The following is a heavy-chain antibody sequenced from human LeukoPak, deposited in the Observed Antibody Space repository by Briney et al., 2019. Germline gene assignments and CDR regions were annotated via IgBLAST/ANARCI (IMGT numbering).Heavy chain of an antibody. CDR1: GYTFTSYG. CDR2: ISAYNGNT. D-gene: IGHD3-3*01. CDR3: ARVTIFGVVKYFDY. Sequence: ASVKVSCKASGYTFTSYGISWVRQAPGQGLEWMGWISAYNGNTNYAQKLQGRVTMTTDTSTSTAYMELRSLRSDDTAAYYCARVTIFGVVKYFDYWGQGTLVTVSS. V-gene: IGHV1-18*01. J-gene: IGHJ4*02.